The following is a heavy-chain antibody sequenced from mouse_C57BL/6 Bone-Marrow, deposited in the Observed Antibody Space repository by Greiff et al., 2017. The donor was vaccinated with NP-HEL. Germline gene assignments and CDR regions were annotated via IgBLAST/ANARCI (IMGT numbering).Heavy chain of an antibody. J-gene: IGHJ3*01. CDR2: ISSGGSYT. V-gene: IGHV5-6*01. CDR1: GFTFSSYG. Sequence: EVKLMESGGDLVKPEGSLKLSCAASGFTFSSYGMSWVRQTPDKRLEWVATISSGGSYTYYPDSVKGRFTISRDNAKNTLYLQMSSLKSEDTAMYYCASPYDYDVAWFAYWGQGTLVTVSA. CDR3: ASPYDYDVAWFAY. D-gene: IGHD2-4*01.